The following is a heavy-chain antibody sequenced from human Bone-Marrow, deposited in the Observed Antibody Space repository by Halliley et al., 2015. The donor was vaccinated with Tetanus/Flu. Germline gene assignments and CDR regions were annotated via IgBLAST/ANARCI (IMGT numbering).Heavy chain of an antibody. J-gene: IGHJ5*02. CDR1: GGSISSGGFF. CDR2: IYYTGST. CDR3: ARDSPSGYNNYFDP. Sequence: TLSLTCTVSGGSISSGGFFWSWIRQLPGKGLEWIGYIYYTGSTYYNSSLKSRVSMSIDTSKNQFSLKLSSVTAAGTAIYYCARDSPSGYNNYFDPWGQGSLVTVSS. V-gene: IGHV4-31*03. D-gene: IGHD3-22*01.